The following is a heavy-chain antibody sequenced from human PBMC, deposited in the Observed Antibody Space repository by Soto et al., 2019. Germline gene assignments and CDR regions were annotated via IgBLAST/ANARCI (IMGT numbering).Heavy chain of an antibody. D-gene: IGHD6-19*01. CDR1: GFTFSSYS. J-gene: IGHJ4*02. Sequence: GGSLRLSCAASGFTFSSYSMNWVRQAPGKGLEWVSSISSSSSYIYYADSVKGRFTISRDNAKNSLYLQMNSLRAEDTAVYYCARDQVAVAGQPGSFDYWGQGTLVTVSS. CDR2: ISSSSSYI. CDR3: ARDQVAVAGQPGSFDY. V-gene: IGHV3-21*01.